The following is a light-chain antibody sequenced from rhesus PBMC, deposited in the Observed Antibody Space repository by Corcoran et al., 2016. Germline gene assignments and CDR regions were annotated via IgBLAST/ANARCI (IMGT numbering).Light chain of an antibody. Sequence: EIVLTQSPTSMAVSQGERVTISCTASSSVSTSYLPLYQQKPGFPPTLLVYRTSSLASGGPARCSGSGSGTSYTLTISSMEVEDAANYYCQQGNSIPFTFGPGTKLDIK. V-gene: IGKV3-42*01. J-gene: IGKJ3*01. CDR3: QQGNSIPFT. CDR2: RTS. CDR1: SSVSTS.